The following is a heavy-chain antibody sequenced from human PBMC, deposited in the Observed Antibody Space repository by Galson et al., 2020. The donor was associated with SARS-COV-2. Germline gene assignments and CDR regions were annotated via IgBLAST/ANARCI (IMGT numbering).Heavy chain of an antibody. CDR2: IYYSGST. J-gene: IGHJ4*02. CDR3: ARHLDILTGYPTYYFDY. V-gene: IGHV4-39*01. CDR1: GGSISSSSYY. D-gene: IGHD3-9*01. Sequence: SETLSLTCTVSGGSISSSSYYWGWIRQPPGKGLEWIGSIYYSGSTYYNPSLKSRVTISVDTSKNPFSLKLSSVTAADTAVYYCARHLDILTGYPTYYFDYWGQGTLVTVSS.